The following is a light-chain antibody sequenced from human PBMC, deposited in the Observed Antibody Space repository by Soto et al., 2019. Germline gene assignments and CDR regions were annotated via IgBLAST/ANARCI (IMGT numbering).Light chain of an antibody. J-gene: IGLJ2*01. CDR3: SSFSSITREV. Sequence: QSVLTQPASVSGSPGQSITISCTGTSSDVGFYNYVSWYQQQHPGKAPKLMIYEVSNRPSGVSHRFSGSKSGNTASLTISGLQTEDEADYYCSSFSSITREVFGGGTKLTVL. CDR2: EVS. V-gene: IGLV2-14*01. CDR1: SSDVGFYNY.